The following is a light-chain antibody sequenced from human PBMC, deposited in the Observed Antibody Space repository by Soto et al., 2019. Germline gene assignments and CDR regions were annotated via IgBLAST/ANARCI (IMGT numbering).Light chain of an antibody. V-gene: IGLV1-44*01. Sequence: QSVLTQPPSASGAPGQRVTISCSGSSSNVGSNTVSWYQQFPGTAPKLLIHSNNKRPSGVPDRFSGSKSGTSASLAISGLQSEDEADYYCAAWDDSLNASVFGGGTKLTGL. CDR2: SNN. CDR3: AAWDDSLNASV. J-gene: IGLJ1*01. CDR1: SSNVGSNT.